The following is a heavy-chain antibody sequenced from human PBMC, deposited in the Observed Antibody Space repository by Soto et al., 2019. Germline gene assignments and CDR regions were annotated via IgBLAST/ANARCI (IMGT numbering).Heavy chain of an antibody. CDR2: IKRSGNT. CDR1: GGYFHDDY. D-gene: IGHD4-4*01. Sequence: QVQLQQWGAGLLKPSETLSLTCGVYGGYFHDDYWXWIRQSPGKGLEWIGEIKRSGNTYYNPSLGSRVSXSIXXXXXQFSLXXXXXXXXXTAVYYCARGLTTVYLMRRYYAFDIWSQGTMVTVSS. CDR3: ARGLTTVYLMRRYYAFDI. J-gene: IGHJ3*02. V-gene: IGHV4-34*01.